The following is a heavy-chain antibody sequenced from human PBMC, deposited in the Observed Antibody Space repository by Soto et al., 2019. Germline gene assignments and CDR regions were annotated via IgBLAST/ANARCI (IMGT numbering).Heavy chain of an antibody. CDR1: GFTFSSYG. CDR3: ASFYDYVWGSYRPVS. V-gene: IGHV3-33*01. D-gene: IGHD3-16*02. J-gene: IGHJ5*02. CDR2: IWYDGSNK. Sequence: PGGSLRLSCAASGFTFSSYGMHWVRQAPGKGLEWVAVIWYDGSNKYYADSVKGRFTISRDNSKNTLYLQMNSLRAEDTAVYYCASFYDYVWGSYRPVSWGQGTLVTVSS.